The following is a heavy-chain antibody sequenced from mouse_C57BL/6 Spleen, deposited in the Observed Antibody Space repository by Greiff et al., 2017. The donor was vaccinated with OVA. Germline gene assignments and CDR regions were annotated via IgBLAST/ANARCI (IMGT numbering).Heavy chain of an antibody. CDR3: AKRGYDYDGYYYAMDY. CDR2: IWGGGST. J-gene: IGHJ4*01. V-gene: IGHV2-9*01. Sequence: QVQLKESGPGLVAPSQSLSITCTVSGFSLTSYGVDWVRQPPGKGLEWLGVIWGGGSTNYNSALMSRLSISNDNSKSQVFLQLISLQTDDTAMYYWAKRGYDYDGYYYAMDYWGQGTSVTVSS. D-gene: IGHD2-4*01. CDR1: GFSLTSYG.